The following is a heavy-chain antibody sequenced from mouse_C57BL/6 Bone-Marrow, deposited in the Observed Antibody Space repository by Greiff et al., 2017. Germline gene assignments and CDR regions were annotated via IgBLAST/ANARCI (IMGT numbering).Heavy chain of an antibody. V-gene: IGHV1-52*01. CDR1: GYTFTSYW. J-gene: IGHJ1*03. CDR3: ARKYYYGSSYWYFDV. D-gene: IGHD1-1*01. Sequence: QLQLKQPGAELVRPGSSVKLSCKASGYTFTSYWMHWVKQRPIQGLEWIGNIDPSDSETHYNQKFKDKAPLTVDKSSSTAYMQLSSLTSEDSAVYFCARKYYYGSSYWYFDVWGTGTTVTVSS. CDR2: IDPSDSET.